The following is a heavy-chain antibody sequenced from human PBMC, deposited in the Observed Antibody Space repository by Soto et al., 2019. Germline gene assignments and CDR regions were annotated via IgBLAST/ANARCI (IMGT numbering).Heavy chain of an antibody. Sequence: PSETLSLTCTVSGGSISSGGYYWSWIRQHPGKGLEWIGYIYYSGSTNYNPSLKSRVTISVDTSKNQFSLKLSSVTAADTAVYYCARRPVNYDILTGYYPLGAFDIWGQGTMVTVSS. CDR2: IYYSGST. CDR3: ARRPVNYDILTGYYPLGAFDI. J-gene: IGHJ3*02. D-gene: IGHD3-9*01. V-gene: IGHV4-61*08. CDR1: GGSISSGGYY.